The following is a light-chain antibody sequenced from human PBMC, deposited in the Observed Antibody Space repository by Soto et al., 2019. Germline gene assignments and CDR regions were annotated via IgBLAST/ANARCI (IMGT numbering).Light chain of an antibody. V-gene: IGLV2-23*02. Sequence: QSALTQPASVSGSPGQSITISCTGTSSNVGSYNFVSWYRQYPGKAPELIIYEVSQRPSTFFNRFSGSKSGNTASLTVSGLQSDDEADYYCCSYAGNNTLVFGGGT. CDR1: SSNVGSYNF. J-gene: IGLJ3*02. CDR2: EVS. CDR3: CSYAGNNTLV.